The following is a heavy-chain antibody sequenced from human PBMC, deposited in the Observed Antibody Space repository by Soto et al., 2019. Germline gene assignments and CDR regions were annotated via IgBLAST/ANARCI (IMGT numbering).Heavy chain of an antibody. Sequence: LRLSCAASGFSFNSYAMSWVRQAPGRGLEWVSTVSAGGANTAYADSVKGRFTISRDNSKNTLYLQMNSLRGDDTAFYYCAKERYCSATSCYGGLDICGQGPVVTVSS. CDR2: VSAGGANT. J-gene: IGHJ3*02. CDR1: GFSFNSYA. V-gene: IGHV3-23*01. CDR3: AKERYCSATSCYGGLDI. D-gene: IGHD2-2*01.